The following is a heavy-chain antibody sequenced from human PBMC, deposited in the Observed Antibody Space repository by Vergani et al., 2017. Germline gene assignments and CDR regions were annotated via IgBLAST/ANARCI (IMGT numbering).Heavy chain of an antibody. J-gene: IGHJ4*02. CDR1: GYTFTNYY. D-gene: IGHD3-9*01. Sequence: QVQVVQSVAEVKKSRTSVKVSCKTSGYTFTNYYMHWVRQAPGQGLEWRGIINPSGGHTNYAQKFQGRVTMTRDTSTSTVYMELGSLRSEDTAIYYCARGDYGILTGYRYWGQGTLVTVHS. V-gene: IGHV1-46*03. CDR2: INPSGGHT. CDR3: ARGDYGILTGYRY.